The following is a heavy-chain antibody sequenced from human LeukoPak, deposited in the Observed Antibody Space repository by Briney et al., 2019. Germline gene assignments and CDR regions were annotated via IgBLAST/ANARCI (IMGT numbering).Heavy chain of an antibody. CDR3: ARASVVVAATPYDRFDY. V-gene: IGHV1-69*05. CDR2: ITPIFGTA. J-gene: IGHJ4*02. CDR1: GGTFSSYA. D-gene: IGHD2-15*01. Sequence: SVKVSCKASGGTFSSYAISWVRQAPGQGLEWMGGITPIFGTANYAQRFQGRVTITTDESTSTAYMELSSLRSEDTAVYYCARASVVVAATPYDRFDYWGQGTLVTVSS.